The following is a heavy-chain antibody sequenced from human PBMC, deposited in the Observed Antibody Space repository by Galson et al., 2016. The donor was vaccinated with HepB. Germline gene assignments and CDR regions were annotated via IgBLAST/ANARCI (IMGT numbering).Heavy chain of an antibody. Sequence: SVKVSCKASGYTFTGSYIHWVRQAPGQGFEWMGWINPNNGGTNSALKFQGRVAMTRDTSITTAYMELNRLKSDDTAVYYCARTIVSAARGAFDIWGLGTMVTVSS. CDR2: INPNNGGT. J-gene: IGHJ3*02. CDR1: GYTFTGSY. CDR3: ARTIVSAARGAFDI. V-gene: IGHV1-2*02. D-gene: IGHD2-2*01.